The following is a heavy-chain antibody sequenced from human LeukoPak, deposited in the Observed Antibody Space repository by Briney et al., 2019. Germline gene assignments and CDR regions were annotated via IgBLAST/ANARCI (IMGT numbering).Heavy chain of an antibody. CDR1: GGSISSYY. CDR2: ISYSGST. J-gene: IGHJ4*02. D-gene: IGHD6-19*01. Sequence: SSETLSLTCTVSGGSISSYYWSWIRQPPGKGLEWIGYISYSGSTNYNPSLKSRVTMSVDTSKNQFSLNLTSVTAADTAVYYCARVLCSNGLYGLLDYWGQGALVTVSS. CDR3: ARVLCSNGLYGLLDY. V-gene: IGHV4-59*01.